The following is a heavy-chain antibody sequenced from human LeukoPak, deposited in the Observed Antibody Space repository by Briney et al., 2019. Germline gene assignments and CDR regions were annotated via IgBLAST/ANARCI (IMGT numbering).Heavy chain of an antibody. CDR2: IYSGGST. CDR1: GFTFSSYA. Sequence: GGSLRLSCAASGFTFSSYAMSWVRQAPGKGLEWVSVIYSGGSTYYADSVKGRFTISRDNSKNTLYLQMNSLRAEDTAVYYCARAGGYSYGSTYYYYGMDVWGQGTTVTVSS. CDR3: ARAGGYSYGSTYYYYGMDV. D-gene: IGHD5-18*01. J-gene: IGHJ6*02. V-gene: IGHV3-53*01.